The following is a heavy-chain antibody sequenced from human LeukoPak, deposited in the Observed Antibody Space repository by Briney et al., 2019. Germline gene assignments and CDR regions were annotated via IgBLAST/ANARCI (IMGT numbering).Heavy chain of an antibody. CDR2: INPSDSYT. CDR3: ARQTGGY. Sequence: GESLKISCKGSGYSFTNFWISWVRQMPGKALEWMGRINPSDSYTDYSPSFQGHVTISADKSISTAYLQWNTLKASDTAMYYCARQTGGYWGQGTLVIVSS. D-gene: IGHD1-14*01. J-gene: IGHJ4*02. CDR1: GYSFTNFW. V-gene: IGHV5-10-1*01.